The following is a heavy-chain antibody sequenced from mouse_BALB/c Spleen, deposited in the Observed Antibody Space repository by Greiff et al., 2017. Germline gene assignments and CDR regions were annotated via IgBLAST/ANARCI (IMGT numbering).Heavy chain of an antibody. J-gene: IGHJ2*01. CDR2: ISYDGSN. Sequence: DVKLQESGPGLVKPSQSLSLTCSVTGYSITSGYYWNWIRQFPGNKLEWMGYISYDGSNNYNPSLKNRISITRDTSKNQFFLKLNSVTTEDTATYYCASLGPFDYWGQGTTLTVSS. D-gene: IGHD4-1*01. V-gene: IGHV3-6*02. CDR1: GYSITSGYY. CDR3: ASLGPFDY.